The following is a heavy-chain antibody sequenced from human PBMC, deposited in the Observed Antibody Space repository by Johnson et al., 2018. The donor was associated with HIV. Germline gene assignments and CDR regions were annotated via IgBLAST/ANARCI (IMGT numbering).Heavy chain of an antibody. CDR1: GFTFSSNP. Sequence: QMQLVESGGGVVQPGRSLRLSCAASGFTFSSNPMHWVRQAPGKGLEWVAVMSYDGSNKYYADSVKGRFTISRDNSKNTLYLQMGSLRAEDMAVYYCARDPLENDYIWGQGAFDIWGQGTMVTVSS. D-gene: IGHD3-16*01. J-gene: IGHJ3*02. CDR3: ARDPLENDYIWGQGAFDI. V-gene: IGHV3-30*14. CDR2: MSYDGSNK.